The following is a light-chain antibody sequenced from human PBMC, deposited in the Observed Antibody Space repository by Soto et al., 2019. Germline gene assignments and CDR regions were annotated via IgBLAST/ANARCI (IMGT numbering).Light chain of an antibody. CDR3: QQFRSYPPT. CDR2: TTS. V-gene: IGKV1-9*01. J-gene: IGKJ4*01. Sequence: DIQLTQSPSFLSVSVGDRVTITCRASQGISNYLAWYQQKPGKAPKFLIYTTSTLQGGVPSRFSASGSGTEFTLTISSLQPEDFATYYCQQFRSYPPTFGGGTKVAIK. CDR1: QGISNY.